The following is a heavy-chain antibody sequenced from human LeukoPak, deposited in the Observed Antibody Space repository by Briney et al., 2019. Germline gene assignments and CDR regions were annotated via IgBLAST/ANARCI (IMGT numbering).Heavy chain of an antibody. CDR3: AKYEGSTRLFDY. CDR2: IRYDGSNK. J-gene: IGHJ4*02. Sequence: GGSLRLSCAASGFTFSSYGMHWVRQAPGKGLEWVAFIRYDGSNKYYADSVKGGFTISRDNSKKTLYLQMNSLRAEDTAVYYCAKYEGSTRLFDYWGQGTLVTVSS. CDR1: GFTFSSYG. V-gene: IGHV3-30*02. D-gene: IGHD1-26*01.